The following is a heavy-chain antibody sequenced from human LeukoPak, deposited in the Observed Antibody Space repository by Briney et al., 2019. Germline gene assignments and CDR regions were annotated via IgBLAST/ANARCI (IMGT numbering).Heavy chain of an antibody. J-gene: IGHJ2*01. CDR2: IHASGNT. V-gene: IGHV4-4*07. CDR1: GGSISTYY. CDR3: ARENVARYWYFDL. Sequence: SETLSLTCTVPGGSISTYYWSWIRQPAEKALEWIGRIHASGNTNYNPSLKSRVTLSVDTSKNQFSLKLNSVTAADTAVYYCARENVARYWYFDLWGRGTLVTVSS.